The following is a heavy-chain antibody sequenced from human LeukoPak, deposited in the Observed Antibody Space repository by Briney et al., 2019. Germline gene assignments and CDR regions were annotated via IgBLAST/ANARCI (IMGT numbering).Heavy chain of an antibody. Sequence: GGSLRLSCAASGFTFSSYGMHWVRQAPGKGLEWVAVISYDGSNKYYADSMKGRFTISRDNSKNTLYLQMNSLRAEDTAVYYCAKDLRSGGPYYYGMDVWGQGTTVTVSS. V-gene: IGHV3-30*18. CDR1: GFTFSSYG. D-gene: IGHD6-19*01. CDR3: AKDLRSGGPYYYGMDV. J-gene: IGHJ6*02. CDR2: ISYDGSNK.